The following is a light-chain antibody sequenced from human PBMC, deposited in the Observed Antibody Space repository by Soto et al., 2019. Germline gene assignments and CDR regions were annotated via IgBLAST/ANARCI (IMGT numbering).Light chain of an antibody. CDR1: SSDVGGYNY. J-gene: IGLJ2*01. CDR3: SSYTSSSTRGVV. CDR2: EVS. Sequence: QSALTQPASVSGSPGQSITISCTGTSSDVGGYNYVSWYQQHPGKAPKLMIYEVSNRPSGVSNRFSGSKSGNTSSLTISGLQAGDEADYYCSSYTSSSTRGVVFGGGTKVTVL. V-gene: IGLV2-14*01.